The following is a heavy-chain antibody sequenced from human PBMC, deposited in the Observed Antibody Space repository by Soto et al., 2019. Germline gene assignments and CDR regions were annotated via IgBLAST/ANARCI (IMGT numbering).Heavy chain of an antibody. J-gene: IGHJ5*02. D-gene: IGHD3-9*01. Sequence: QVQLQQWGAGLLKPSETLSLTCAVYGGSFSGYYWSWSRQPPGKGLEWIGEINHSGSTNYNPSLNSRVTISVDTSKNQFSLKLSSVTAADTAVYYCARGRLVRRWFDPWGKGTLVTVSS. CDR2: INHSGST. CDR3: ARGRLVRRWFDP. CDR1: GGSFSGYY. V-gene: IGHV4-34*01.